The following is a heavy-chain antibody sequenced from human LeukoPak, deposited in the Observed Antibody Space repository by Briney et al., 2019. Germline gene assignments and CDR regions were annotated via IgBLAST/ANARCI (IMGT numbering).Heavy chain of an antibody. CDR1: GGSISSGGYY. CDR2: IYYSGST. Sequence: SETLSLTCTVSGGSISSGGYYWSWIRQHPGKGLEWIGYIYYSGSTYYNPSLKSRVTMSVDTSKNQFSLKLSSVTAADTAVYYCARSADYGDYLRYLYYFDYWGQGTLVTVSS. J-gene: IGHJ4*02. CDR3: ARSADYGDYLRYLYYFDY. D-gene: IGHD4-17*01. V-gene: IGHV4-31*03.